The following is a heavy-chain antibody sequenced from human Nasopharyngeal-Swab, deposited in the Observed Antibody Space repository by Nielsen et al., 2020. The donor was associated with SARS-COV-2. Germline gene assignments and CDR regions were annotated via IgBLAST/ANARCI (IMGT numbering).Heavy chain of an antibody. CDR1: GASLSNYY. CDR2: SYHIWDT. J-gene: IGHJ4*02. D-gene: IGHD6-19*01. V-gene: IGHV4-59*03. Sequence: ESLKISCTVSGASLSNYYWTWIRQTPGKGLEWIAFSYHIWDTTSNPSLKSRVSMSVDTSNSQVSLKLASVTAADTAVYYCVASQRLADMAVAGYFDYWSQGTLVTVSS. CDR3: VASQRLADMAVAGYFDY.